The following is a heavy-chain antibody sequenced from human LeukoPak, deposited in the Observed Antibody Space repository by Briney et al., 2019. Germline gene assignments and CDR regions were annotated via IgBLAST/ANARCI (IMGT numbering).Heavy chain of an antibody. CDR2: INPNSGGT. J-gene: IGHJ4*02. CDR1: GYTFTGYY. CDR3: ARSLTYYYDSSGYYPPRY. Sequence: GASVKVSCKASGYTFTGYYMHWVRQAPGQGIEWMGRINPNSGGTNYAQKSQGRVTMTRDTSISTAYMELSRLRSDDTAVYYCARSLTYYYDSSGYYPPRYWGQGTLVTVSS. V-gene: IGHV1-2*06. D-gene: IGHD3-22*01.